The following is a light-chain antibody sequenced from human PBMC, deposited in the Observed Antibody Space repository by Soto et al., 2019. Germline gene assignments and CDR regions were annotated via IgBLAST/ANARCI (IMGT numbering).Light chain of an antibody. CDR3: QQYGSSPPRT. V-gene: IGKV3-11*01. CDR2: DAS. Sequence: EIVLTQSPATLSLSPGERATLSCRASQSVSRYLAWYQQRPGQAPRLLIYDASNRATGVPARFSGTGSGTDFTLTISSLEPEDFAVYYCQQYGSSPPRTFGQGTKVDIK. CDR1: QSVSRY. J-gene: IGKJ1*01.